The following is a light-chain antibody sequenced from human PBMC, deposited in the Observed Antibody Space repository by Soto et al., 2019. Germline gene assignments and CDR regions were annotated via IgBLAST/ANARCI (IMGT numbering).Light chain of an antibody. CDR3: QSYDSSLSAL. J-gene: IGLJ3*02. Sequence: QSVLTQPPSVSGAPGQRVTISCTGSSSNIGAGYDVHWYQQLPVTAPKLLIYGNSNRPSGVPDRFSGSKSVTSASLAITGLQAEDEADYYCQSYDSSLSALFGGGTKLTVL. CDR1: SSNIGAGYD. V-gene: IGLV1-40*01. CDR2: GNS.